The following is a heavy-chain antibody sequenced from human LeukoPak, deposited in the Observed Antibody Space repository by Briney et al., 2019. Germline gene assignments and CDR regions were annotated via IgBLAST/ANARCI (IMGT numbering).Heavy chain of an antibody. CDR2: IYYSGST. CDR3: ASGQWFGELMESGNWFDP. J-gene: IGHJ5*02. CDR1: GGSISSSSYY. V-gene: IGHV4-39*01. Sequence: SETLSLTCTVSGGSISSSSYYWGWIRQPPGKGLEWIGSIYYSGSTYYNPSLKSRVTISVDTSKNQFSLKLSSVTAADTALYYCASGQWFGELMESGNWFDPWGQGTLVTVSS. D-gene: IGHD3-10*01.